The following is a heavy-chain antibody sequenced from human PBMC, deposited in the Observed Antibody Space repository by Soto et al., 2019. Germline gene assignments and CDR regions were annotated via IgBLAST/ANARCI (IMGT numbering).Heavy chain of an antibody. Sequence: ETLSLTCAVSSFSISSGYYWGWVRQPPGKGLEWVSAISGNGADTTYAESVRGRFTISRDNSKDTLYLQMNSLRAEDTAVYCGGKERRGRGWFVCNYWGQG. CDR3: GKERRGRGWFVCNY. CDR2: ISGNGADT. V-gene: IGHV3-23*01. J-gene: IGHJ4*02. CDR1: SFSISSGYY. D-gene: IGHD6-19*01.